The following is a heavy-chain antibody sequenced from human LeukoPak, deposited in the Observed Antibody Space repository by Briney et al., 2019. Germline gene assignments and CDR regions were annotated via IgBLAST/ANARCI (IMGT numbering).Heavy chain of an antibody. CDR1: GFTFSSYG. Sequence: GGSLRLSCAASGFTFSSYGMHWVRQAPGKGLEWVAVISYDESNKYYADSVKGRFTISRDNSKNTLYLQMNSLRAEDTAVYYCARERSGISYYYGMDVWGQGTTVTVSS. CDR2: ISYDESNK. V-gene: IGHV3-30*19. J-gene: IGHJ6*02. CDR3: ARERSGISYYYGMDV. D-gene: IGHD3-3*02.